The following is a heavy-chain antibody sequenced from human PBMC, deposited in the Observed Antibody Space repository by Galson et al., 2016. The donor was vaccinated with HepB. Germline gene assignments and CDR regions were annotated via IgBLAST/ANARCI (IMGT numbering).Heavy chain of an antibody. V-gene: IGHV3-30*04. CDR3: ARVPIYYYDSSGYYFDY. J-gene: IGHJ4*02. D-gene: IGHD3-22*01. CDR1: GFTFSSYA. Sequence: SLRLSCAASGFTFSSYATYWVRQAPGKGLEWVAIISYDGSNKYYADSVKGRLTISRDNSKNTLFLQMNRLRAEDTAVYYCARVPIYYYDSSGYYFDYWGQGTLVTVSS. CDR2: ISYDGSNK.